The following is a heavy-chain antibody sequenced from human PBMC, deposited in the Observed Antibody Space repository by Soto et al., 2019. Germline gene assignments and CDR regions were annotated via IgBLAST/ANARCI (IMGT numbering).Heavy chain of an antibody. CDR2: ISSSGSTI. CDR3: ASWGRYYYYYYGMDV. Sequence: GGSLRLSCAASGFTFSDYYMSWIRQAPGKGLEWVSYISSSGSTIYYADSVKGRFTISRDNAKNSLYLQMNSLRAEDTAVYYCASWGRYYYYYYGMDVWGQGTTVTVSS. V-gene: IGHV3-11*01. J-gene: IGHJ6*02. D-gene: IGHD7-27*01. CDR1: GFTFSDYY.